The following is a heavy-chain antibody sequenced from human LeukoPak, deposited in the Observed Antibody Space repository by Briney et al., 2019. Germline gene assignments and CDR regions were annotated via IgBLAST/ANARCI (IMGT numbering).Heavy chain of an antibody. D-gene: IGHD4-17*01. V-gene: IGHV4-59*08. CDR1: GGSISSYY. J-gene: IGHJ6*02. CDR2: IYYSGST. CDR3: ARITVTTCHYYYGMDV. Sequence: PSETLSLTCTVSGGSISSYYWSWIRQPPGKGLEWIGYIYYSGSTNYNPSLKSRVTISVDTSKNQFSLKLSSVTAADTAVYYCARITVTTCHYYYGMDVWGQGTTVTVSS.